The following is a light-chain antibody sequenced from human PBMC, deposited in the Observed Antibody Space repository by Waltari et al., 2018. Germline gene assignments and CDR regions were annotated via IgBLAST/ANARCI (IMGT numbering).Light chain of an antibody. J-gene: IGLJ2*01. V-gene: IGLV2-11*01. CDR2: DVT. Sequence: QSALTQPRSVSGSPGQSVTISCPGSTGDVGDFTSVAWYQQHPGKAPKLMIYDVTKRPSGVPDRFSGSRSADTASLTISGLQAEDEADYYCCSYGGSYTLVVFGGGTKLTVL. CDR3: CSYGGSYTLVV. CDR1: TGDVGDFTS.